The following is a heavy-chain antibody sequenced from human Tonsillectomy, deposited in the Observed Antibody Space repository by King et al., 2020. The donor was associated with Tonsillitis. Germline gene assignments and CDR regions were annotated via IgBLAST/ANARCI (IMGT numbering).Heavy chain of an antibody. CDR2: IYYSGST. Sequence: QLQESGPGLVKPSETLSLTCTVSGGSISSSSYYWGWIRQPPGKGLEWIGSIYYSGSTYYNPSLKSRVTISLDTSKNQFPLKLSSVTAADTAGYYCARLRRDGYNWRFDYWGQGTLVTVSS. V-gene: IGHV4-39*01. CDR3: ARLRRDGYNWRFDY. J-gene: IGHJ4*02. D-gene: IGHD5-24*01. CDR1: GGSISSSSYY.